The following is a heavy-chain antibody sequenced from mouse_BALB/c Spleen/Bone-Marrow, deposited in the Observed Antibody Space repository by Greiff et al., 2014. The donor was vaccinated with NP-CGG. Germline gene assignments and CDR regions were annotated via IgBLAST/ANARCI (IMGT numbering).Heavy chain of an antibody. CDR2: ISNGGIYT. J-gene: IGHJ3*01. V-gene: IGHV5-6*01. CDR1: GFTFSTYG. CDR3: VRPYDYGTWFAY. Sequence: EVNVVESGGDLVKPGGSLKLSCAASGFTFSTYGMSWVRQTPDKRLEWVAAISNGGIYTYHPDTVKGRFTISRDNAKNTLYLQMSSLKSEDTAMYYCVRPYDYGTWFAYWGQGTLVTVSA. D-gene: IGHD2-4*01.